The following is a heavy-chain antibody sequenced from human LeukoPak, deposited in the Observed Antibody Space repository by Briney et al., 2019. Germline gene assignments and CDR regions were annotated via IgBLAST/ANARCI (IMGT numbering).Heavy chain of an antibody. CDR2: IIPIFGTA. CDR3: ARARSPSSGYLLRDHNWFDP. J-gene: IGHJ5*02. D-gene: IGHD3-22*01. V-gene: IGHV1-69*05. Sequence: SVKVSCKASGGTFSSYAISWVRQSPGQGLEWMGGIIPIFGTANYAQKFQGRVTISTDESTSTVYLELSSLRSEDTAVYYCARARSPSSGYLLRDHNWFDPWGQGTLVTVSS. CDR1: GGTFSSYA.